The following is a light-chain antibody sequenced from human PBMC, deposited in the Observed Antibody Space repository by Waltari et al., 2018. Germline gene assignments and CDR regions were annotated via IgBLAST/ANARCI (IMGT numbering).Light chain of an antibody. CDR2: RNN. Sequence: QSVLTQPPSASGTPGQRVTISCSGSSSNIGSNSVTWYQQLAGTAPKILIHRNNEPPSAVPDRVSGSQSGTSASLAISWLQSEDEADYYCASWDDSLNGFYVFGTGTNVAVL. CDR3: ASWDDSLNGFYV. J-gene: IGLJ1*01. V-gene: IGLV1-44*01. CDR1: SSNIGSNS.